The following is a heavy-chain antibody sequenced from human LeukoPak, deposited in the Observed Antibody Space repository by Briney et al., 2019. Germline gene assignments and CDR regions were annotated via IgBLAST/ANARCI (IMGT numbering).Heavy chain of an antibody. CDR3: ARDSYDRGGDAFDI. Sequence: ASVKVSCKASGYTFTSYDINWVRQATGQGLEWMGWMNPNSGNTGYAQKFQGRVTMTRNTSISTAYMELSSLRSDDTAVYYCARDSYDRGGDAFDIWGQGTMVTVSS. V-gene: IGHV1-8*01. D-gene: IGHD3-22*01. CDR1: GYTFTSYD. CDR2: MNPNSGNT. J-gene: IGHJ3*02.